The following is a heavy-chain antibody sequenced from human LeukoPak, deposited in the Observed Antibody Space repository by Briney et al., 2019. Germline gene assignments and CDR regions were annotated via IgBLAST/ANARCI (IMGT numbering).Heavy chain of an antibody. Sequence: SETLSLTCTVSGGSISSYYWSWIRRPAGKGPEWIGRIYTSGSTNYNPSLKSRVTMSVDTSKNQFSLKLSSVTAADTAVYYCARDMNGYCSGGSCYSIAYYYYYMDVWGKGTTVTVSS. V-gene: IGHV4-4*07. D-gene: IGHD2-15*01. CDR3: ARDMNGYCSGGSCYSIAYYYYYMDV. J-gene: IGHJ6*03. CDR2: IYTSGST. CDR1: GGSISSYY.